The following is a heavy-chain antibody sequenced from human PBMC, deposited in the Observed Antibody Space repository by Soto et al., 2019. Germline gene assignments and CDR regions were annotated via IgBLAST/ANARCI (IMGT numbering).Heavy chain of an antibody. CDR1: GGSISSSSYY. D-gene: IGHD2-2*01. Sequence: LETLSLTCTVSGGSISSSSYYWGWIRQPPGKGLEWIGSIYYSGSTYYNPSLKSRVTVSVDTSKNQFSLKLSSVTAADTAVYYCAISLANQLDGFWGKGTTVTVSS. CDR3: AISLANQLDGF. V-gene: IGHV4-39*01. J-gene: IGHJ6*04. CDR2: IYYSGST.